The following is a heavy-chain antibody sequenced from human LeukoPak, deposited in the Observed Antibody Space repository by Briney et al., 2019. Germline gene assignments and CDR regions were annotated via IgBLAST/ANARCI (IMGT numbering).Heavy chain of an antibody. CDR2: IYPGDSDT. CDR3: ARPPSRRDLGVVY. D-gene: IGHD5-24*01. Sequence: GESLKISCKGSGYSFTSYWIGWVRQMPGKGLEWIGIIYPGDSDTRYSPSFQGQVTISADKSISTAYLQWSSLKASDTAMYYCARPPSRRDLGVVYWGQGTLVTVSS. V-gene: IGHV5-51*01. CDR1: GYSFTSYW. J-gene: IGHJ4*02.